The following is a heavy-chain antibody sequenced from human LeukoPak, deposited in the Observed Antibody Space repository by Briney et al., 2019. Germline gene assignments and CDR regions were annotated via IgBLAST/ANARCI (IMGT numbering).Heavy chain of an antibody. Sequence: PGGSLRLSCAASGFTFRSYWMTWVRQAPGKGLEWVANIKDDGRDKYYVDSGRGRLTISKDNAKNSVYLQMNSLRVEDTAVYYCARDAGIGFDFWGQGTLVTVSS. CDR3: ARDAGIGFDF. CDR1: GFTFRSYW. CDR2: IKDDGRDK. V-gene: IGHV3-7*01. J-gene: IGHJ4*02. D-gene: IGHD2/OR15-2a*01.